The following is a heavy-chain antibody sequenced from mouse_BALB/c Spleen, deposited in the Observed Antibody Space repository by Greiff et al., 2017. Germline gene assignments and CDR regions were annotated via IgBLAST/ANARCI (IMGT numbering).Heavy chain of an antibody. V-gene: IGHV1-80*01. CDR1: GYAFSSYW. D-gene: IGHD2-2*01. J-gene: IGHJ2*01. CDR3: ARGVWLRRLTDYFDY. CDR2: IYPGDGDT. Sequence: QVQLQQSGAELVRPGSSVKISCKASGYAFSSYWMNWVKQRPGQGLEWIGQIYPGDGDTNYNGKFKGQATLTAAKSSSTAYMQLSSLTSEDSAVYFCARGVWLRRLTDYFDYWGQGTTLTVSS.